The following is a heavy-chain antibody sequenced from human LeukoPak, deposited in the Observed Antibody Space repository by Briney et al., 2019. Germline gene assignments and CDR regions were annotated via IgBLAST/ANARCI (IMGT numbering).Heavy chain of an antibody. CDR2: IIPIFGTA. D-gene: IGHD1-26*01. V-gene: IGHV1-69*13. J-gene: IGHJ4*02. Sequence: SVKVSCKASGGTFSSYAISWVRQAPGQGLEWMGGIIPIFGTANYAQKFQGRVTITADESTSTAYMELSSLRSEGTAVYYCASRGELGPDYWGQGTLVTVSS. CDR1: GGTFSSYA. CDR3: ASRGELGPDY.